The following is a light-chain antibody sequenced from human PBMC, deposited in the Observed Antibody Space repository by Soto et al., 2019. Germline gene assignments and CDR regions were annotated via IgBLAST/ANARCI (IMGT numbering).Light chain of an antibody. CDR2: LGS. CDR3: MQALQTPPWT. Sequence: DIVMTQSPLSLPVTPGEPASISCRSSQSLLHSNGYNYLDWYLQKPGQSPQLLIHLGSNRAFGVPDRFSGSGSGTDFTLKISRVEAEDVGVYYCMQALQTPPWTFCQGTKVEIK. V-gene: IGKV2-28*01. CDR1: QSLLHSNGYNY. J-gene: IGKJ1*01.